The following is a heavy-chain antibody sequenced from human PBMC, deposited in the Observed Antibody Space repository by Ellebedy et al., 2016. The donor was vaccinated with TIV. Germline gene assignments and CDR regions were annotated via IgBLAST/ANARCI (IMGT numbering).Heavy chain of an antibody. D-gene: IGHD3-10*01. Sequence: GESLKISCKASGYSFSTYWITWVRQMPGKGLEWMGKIDPTDSYTNYSPSFQGLVTISAYESPSTAYLQWPSLKASDSATYYGSRHRGYGMDVWGQGTTVTVSS. V-gene: IGHV5-10-1*01. CDR3: SRHRGYGMDV. J-gene: IGHJ6*02. CDR2: IDPTDSYT. CDR1: GYSFSTYW.